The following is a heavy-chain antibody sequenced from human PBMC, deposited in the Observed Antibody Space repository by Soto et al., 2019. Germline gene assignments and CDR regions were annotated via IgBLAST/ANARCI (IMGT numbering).Heavy chain of an antibody. CDR1: GFTFRNSE. V-gene: IGHV3-48*03. J-gene: IGHJ4*02. CDR2: IGSAGRTI. Sequence: EVQLVESGGGLIQPGGSLRLSCEASGFTFRNSEINWVRQAPGKGLEWISYIGSAGRTIYYADSVKRRFTISRDNGKNSLYLQMTSLRVEDTAVYYCARENLTYRSCFDYWGQGSLVTVSS. CDR3: ARENLTYRSCFDY. D-gene: IGHD3-16*02.